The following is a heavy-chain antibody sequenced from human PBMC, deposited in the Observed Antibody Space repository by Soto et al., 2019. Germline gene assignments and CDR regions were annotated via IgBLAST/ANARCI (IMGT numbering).Heavy chain of an antibody. CDR3: ASHCGYSYGYPYYYYGMDV. V-gene: IGHV5-51*01. CDR1: GYSFTSYW. CDR2: IYPGDSDT. J-gene: IGHJ6*02. D-gene: IGHD5-18*01. Sequence: GESLKISCKGSGYSFTSYWIGWVRQMPGKGLEWMGIIYPGDSDTRYSPSFQGQVTISADKSISTAYLQWSSLKASDTAMYYCASHCGYSYGYPYYYYGMDVWGQGTTVTVSS.